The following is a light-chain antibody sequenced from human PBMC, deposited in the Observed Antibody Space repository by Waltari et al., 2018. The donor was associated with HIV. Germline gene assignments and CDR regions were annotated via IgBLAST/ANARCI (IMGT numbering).Light chain of an antibody. Sequence: QSVLTQPPSASGTPGQRVTISCSGSSSNIGSNTVNWYQQLPGTAPKLLIYSNKQRPSGVPGRFSGSKSGTSASLAISGLQSEDEADYYCAAWDDSLNGVVFGGGTKLTVL. CDR3: AAWDDSLNGVV. V-gene: IGLV1-44*01. CDR2: SNK. CDR1: SSNIGSNT. J-gene: IGLJ2*01.